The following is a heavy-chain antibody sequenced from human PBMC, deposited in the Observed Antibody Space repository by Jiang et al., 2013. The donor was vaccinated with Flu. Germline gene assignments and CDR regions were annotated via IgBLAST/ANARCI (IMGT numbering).Heavy chain of an antibody. CDR3: ARRRNYYDSSGYWYFDL. Sequence: GSGLVKPSETLSLTRTVSGGSISSYYWSWIRQPPGKGLEWIGYIYYSGSTNYNPSLKSRVTISVDTSKNQFSLKLSSVTAADTAVYYCARRRNYYDSSGYWYFDLWGRGTLVTVSS. CDR2: IYYSGST. CDR1: GGSISSYY. J-gene: IGHJ2*01. V-gene: IGHV4-59*08. D-gene: IGHD3-22*01.